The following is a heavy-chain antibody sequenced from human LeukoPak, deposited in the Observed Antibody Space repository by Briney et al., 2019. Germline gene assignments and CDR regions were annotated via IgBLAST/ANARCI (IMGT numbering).Heavy chain of an antibody. CDR2: ISAYNGNT. J-gene: IGHJ4*02. CDR3: ARDSPFAYCGGDCYPYYFDY. Sequence: ASVTVSCKASGYTFTSYGISWVRQAPGQGLEWMGWISAYNGNTNYAQKLQGRVTMTTDTSTSTAYMELRSLRSDDTAVYYCARDSPFAYCGGDCYPYYFDYWGQGTLVTVSS. D-gene: IGHD2-21*02. CDR1: GYTFTSYG. V-gene: IGHV1-18*01.